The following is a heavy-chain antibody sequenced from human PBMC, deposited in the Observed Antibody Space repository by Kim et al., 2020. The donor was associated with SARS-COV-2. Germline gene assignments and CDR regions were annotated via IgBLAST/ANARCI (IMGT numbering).Heavy chain of an antibody. D-gene: IGHD6-13*01. J-gene: IGHJ5*02. V-gene: IGHV3-23*01. CDR3: AKDSVLIGAAGTEWFDP. CDR2: ISGSGGST. CDR1: GFTFSSYA. Sequence: GGSLRLSCAASGFTFSSYAMSWVRQAPGKGLEWVSAISGSGGSTYYADSVKGRFTISRDNSKNTLYLQMNSLRAEDTAVYYCAKDSVLIGAAGTEWFDPWGQGTLVTVSS.